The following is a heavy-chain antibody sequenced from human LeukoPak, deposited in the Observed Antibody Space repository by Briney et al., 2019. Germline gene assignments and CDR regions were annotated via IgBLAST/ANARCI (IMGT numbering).Heavy chain of an antibody. CDR1: GFTVSSNY. D-gene: IGHD5-18*01. CDR3: ATLPRYGYSLDY. V-gene: IGHV3-53*01. CDR2: IYSGGST. J-gene: IGHJ4*02. Sequence: GGSLRLSCAASGFTVSSNYMSWVRQAPGKGLEWVSVIYSGGSTYYADSVKGRFTISRDNSKNTLYLQMNSLRAEDTAVYYCATLPRYGYSLDYWGQGTLVTVSS.